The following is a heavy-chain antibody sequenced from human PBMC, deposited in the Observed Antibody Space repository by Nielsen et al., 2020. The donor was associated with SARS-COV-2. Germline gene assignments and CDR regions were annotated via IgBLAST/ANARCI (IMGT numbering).Heavy chain of an antibody. CDR2: ISYDGSNI. Sequence: GGSLRLSCAAYGFTFNNYGMHWVRQAPGKGLEWVAAISYDGSNIYYADSVKGRFTISRDNSKNTLYLQMNSLRAEDTAVYFCVRAINGDYWGQGTLVTVSS. CDR3: VRAINGDY. V-gene: IGHV3-30*03. J-gene: IGHJ4*02. CDR1: GFTFNNYG.